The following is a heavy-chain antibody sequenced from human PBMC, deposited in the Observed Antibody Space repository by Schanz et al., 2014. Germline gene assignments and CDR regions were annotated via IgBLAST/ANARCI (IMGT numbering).Heavy chain of an antibody. CDR1: GFRFDDYA. V-gene: IGHV3-9*01. J-gene: IGHJ1*01. CDR3: ARETAQSFIGPSCFEYFQP. D-gene: IGHD2-2*01. Sequence: EVQLVESGGGLVQPGRSLRLSCVASGFRFDDYAMHWVRQAPGKGLEWVSGMSWNAGSLGYGDSVKGRFTISRDNAKNSLYLQMNSPRAEDPALYFCARETAQSFIGPSCFEYFQPWGQGALVTVSS. CDR2: MSWNAGSL.